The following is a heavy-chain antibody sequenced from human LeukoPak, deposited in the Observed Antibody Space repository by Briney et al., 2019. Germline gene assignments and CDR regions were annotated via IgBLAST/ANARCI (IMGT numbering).Heavy chain of an antibody. CDR3: AKGRPNGQQLAAY. Sequence: GGSPRLSCSASGVTFSTYVMTWVRQAPGKGLEWVSIITGSSDAIYYAGSVKGRFTISRDNSKNTLYLQMNSLRPEDTAIYYCAKGRPNGQQLAAYWGQGTLVTVSS. J-gene: IGHJ4*02. CDR2: ITGSSDAI. D-gene: IGHD6-13*01. V-gene: IGHV3-23*01. CDR1: GVTFSTYV.